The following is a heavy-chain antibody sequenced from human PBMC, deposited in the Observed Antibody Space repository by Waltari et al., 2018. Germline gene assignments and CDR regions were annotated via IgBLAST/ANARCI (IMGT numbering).Heavy chain of an antibody. D-gene: IGHD1-26*01. J-gene: IGHJ4*02. Sequence: QVQLQESGPGLVKPSGTLSLPGAVAGGSITSSNWGSWVRQPPGKGLEWIGEIYHIGSTNYNPSLKSRVTISVDKSKNQFSLKLSSVTAADTAVYYCARVFSGSYYFDYWGQGTLVTVSS. CDR3: ARVFSGSYYFDY. CDR1: GGSITSSNW. V-gene: IGHV4-4*02. CDR2: IYHIGST.